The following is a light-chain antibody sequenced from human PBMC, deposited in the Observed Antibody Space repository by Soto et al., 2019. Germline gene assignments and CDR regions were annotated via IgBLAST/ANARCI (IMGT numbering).Light chain of an antibody. CDR2: CAS. CDR1: QSVTSNY. CDR3: QQYGNSPIT. Sequence: EIVLTQSPGTLSLSPGERATLSCRASQSVTSNYLAWYQPKPGQAPRFLIYCASSRATGIPGRFSGSGSGTEFTLTISRLEPEDFAVYYCQQYGNSPITFGQGTRLEI. V-gene: IGKV3-20*01. J-gene: IGKJ5*01.